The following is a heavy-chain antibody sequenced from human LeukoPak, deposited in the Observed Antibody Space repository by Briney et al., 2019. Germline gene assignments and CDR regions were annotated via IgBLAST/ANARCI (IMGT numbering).Heavy chain of an antibody. D-gene: IGHD5-24*01. Sequence: SGPTLVNPTQTLTLTCTFSGFSLSTSGAGVGWIRQPPGKAPEWLAVVYWDNNKRYSPSLKSRLTITKDTSKNRVVLTMTNMDPVDTGTYYCAHSFWTRLLQSGYFDYWAREPWSPSPQ. CDR2: VYWDNNK. J-gene: IGHJ4*02. CDR1: GFSLSTSGAG. V-gene: IGHV2-5*02. CDR3: AHSFWTRLLQSGYFDY.